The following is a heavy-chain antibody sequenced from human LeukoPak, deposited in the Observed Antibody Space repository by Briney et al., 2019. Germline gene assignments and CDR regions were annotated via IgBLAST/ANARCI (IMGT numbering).Heavy chain of an antibody. J-gene: IGHJ5*01. CDR2: ITSGSNFV. D-gene: IGHD1-14*01. CDR3: ATQPELPGWFDS. CDR1: GFTIDGYT. V-gene: IGHV3-21*01. Sequence: GGSLRLTCAASGFTIDGYTLSWVRQAPGKGLEWVASITSGSNFVDYGDSVKGRFTISRDNAQNSLYVQMNSLRAEDTAVYYCATQPELPGWFDSWGQGTLVTVSS.